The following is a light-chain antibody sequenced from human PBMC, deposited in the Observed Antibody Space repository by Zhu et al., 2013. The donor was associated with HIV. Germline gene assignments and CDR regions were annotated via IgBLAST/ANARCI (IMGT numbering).Light chain of an antibody. CDR2: EDN. CDR3: QSYGSTTVV. Sequence: NFMLTQPHSVSESPGKTVTISCTRGSGAIASNYVQWYQQRPGSSPTTVISEDNQRPSGVPDRFSGSIDSSSNSASLTISGLKTEDEADYFCQSYGSTTVVFGGGTKLTVL. V-gene: IGLV6-57*01. CDR1: SGAIASNY. J-gene: IGLJ2*01.